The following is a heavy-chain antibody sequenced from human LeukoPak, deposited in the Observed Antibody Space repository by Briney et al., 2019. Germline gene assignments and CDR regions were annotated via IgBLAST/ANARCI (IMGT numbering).Heavy chain of an antibody. D-gene: IGHD6-19*01. CDR3: ARPGSGSGWYFDY. J-gene: IGHJ4*02. Sequence: ASVKVSCKASGYDFTSVGITWVRRAPGQGLEWMGWISPYNGNTRYAQKFQGRVAMTTDTSTTTAYMELRGLRFNDTAVYYCARPGSGSGWYFDYWGQGTLVTVSS. CDR2: ISPYNGNT. V-gene: IGHV1-18*01. CDR1: GYDFTSVG.